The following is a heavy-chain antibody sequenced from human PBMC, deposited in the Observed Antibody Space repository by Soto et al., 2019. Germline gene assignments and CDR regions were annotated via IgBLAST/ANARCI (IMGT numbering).Heavy chain of an antibody. Sequence: QLQLQESGSGLVRPSQTLSLTCAVSGGSISSGGYSWNWIRQSPGKGLEWIGYIYHSGSTLYNPAHTRRPPPSADKSKNQSPRKPSSVTAADTAVYYSARDQPEGNWFDPWGQGTLVTVSS. J-gene: IGHJ5*02. CDR2: IYHSGST. CDR3: ARDQPEGNWFDP. CDR1: GGSISSGGYS. V-gene: IGHV4-30-2*06.